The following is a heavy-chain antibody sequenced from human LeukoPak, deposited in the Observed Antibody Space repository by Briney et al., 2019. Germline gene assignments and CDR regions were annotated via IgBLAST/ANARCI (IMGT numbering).Heavy chain of an antibody. V-gene: IGHV4-59*10. CDR1: GGSFSGYY. Sequence: KSSETLSLTCAVYGGSFSGYYWSWIRQPPGKGLEWIGRIYTSGSTNYNPSLKSRVTISVDTSKNQFSLKLSSVTAADTAVYYCARGWDYYDSSGYSFDYWGQGTLVTVSS. D-gene: IGHD3-22*01. J-gene: IGHJ4*02. CDR2: IYTSGST. CDR3: ARGWDYYDSSGYSFDY.